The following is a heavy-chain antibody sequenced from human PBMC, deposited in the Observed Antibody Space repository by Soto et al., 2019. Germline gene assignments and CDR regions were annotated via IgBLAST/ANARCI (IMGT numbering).Heavy chain of an antibody. D-gene: IGHD6-19*01. CDR2: ISYDGINK. CDR3: VTDVGRIAVAGTGDY. Sequence: QVQLVESGGGVVQPGRSLRLSCAASGFTFSSYAMHWVRQAPGKGLEWVAVISYDGINKYYADSVKGRFTISRDNSKNTLYLQMNSLRAEDTAVYYCVTDVGRIAVAGTGDYWGQGTLVTVSS. J-gene: IGHJ4*02. CDR1: GFTFSSYA. V-gene: IGHV3-30-3*01.